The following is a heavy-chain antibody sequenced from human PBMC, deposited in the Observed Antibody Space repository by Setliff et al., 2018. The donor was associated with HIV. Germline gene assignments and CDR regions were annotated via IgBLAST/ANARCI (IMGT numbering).Heavy chain of an antibody. J-gene: IGHJ6*03. CDR3: TTVADNWNDDYYYYMDV. V-gene: IGHV3-15*01. CDR2: IKSKTDGGTT. Sequence: GGSLRLSCAASGFTFSNAWMSWVRQAPGKGLEWVGRIKSKTDGGTTDYAAPVKGRFTISRDDSKNTLYLQMNSLKTEDTAVYYCTTVADNWNDDYYYYMDVWGKGTTVTVSS. CDR1: GFTFSNAW. D-gene: IGHD1-1*01.